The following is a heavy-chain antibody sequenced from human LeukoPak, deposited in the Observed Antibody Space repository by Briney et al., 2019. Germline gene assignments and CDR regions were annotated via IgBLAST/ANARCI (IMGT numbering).Heavy chain of an antibody. Sequence: PGASVKVSCKVSGYTLTELSMHWVRQAPGKGLEWMGGFDPEDGETIYAQKFQGRVTMTEDTSTDTAYMELSSLRSEDTAVYYCATGARLIWFGELLLSDAFDIWGQGTMVTVSS. CDR1: GYTLTELS. V-gene: IGHV1-24*01. J-gene: IGHJ3*02. D-gene: IGHD3-10*01. CDR2: FDPEDGET. CDR3: ATGARLIWFGELLLSDAFDI.